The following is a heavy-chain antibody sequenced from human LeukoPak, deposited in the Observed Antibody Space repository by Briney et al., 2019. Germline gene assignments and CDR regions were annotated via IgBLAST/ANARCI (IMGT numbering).Heavy chain of an antibody. CDR1: GGSISSYY. V-gene: IGHV4-59*01. CDR2: IYYSGST. D-gene: IGHD3-10*01. J-gene: IGHJ5*02. Sequence: PSETLSPTCTVSGGSISSYYWSWIRQPPGKGLEWIGYIYYSGSTNYNPPLKSRVTISVDTSKNQFSLKLSSVTAADTAVYYCARGVTAGWFDPWGQGTLVTVSS. CDR3: ARGVTAGWFDP.